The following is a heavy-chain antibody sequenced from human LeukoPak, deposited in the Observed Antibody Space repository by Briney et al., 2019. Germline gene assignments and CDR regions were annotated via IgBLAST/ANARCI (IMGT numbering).Heavy chain of an antibody. CDR3: ARAYTAMVYWFDP. CDR1: GYTFTSYC. V-gene: IGHV1-46*01. J-gene: IGHJ5*02. Sequence: ASVKVSCKASGYTFTSYCMHWVRQAPGQGLEWMGIINPSGGDTSYAQKFQGRVTMTRDTSTSTVYMELSSLRSEDTAVYYCARAYTAMVYWFDPWGQGTLVTVSS. D-gene: IGHD5-18*01. CDR2: INPSGGDT.